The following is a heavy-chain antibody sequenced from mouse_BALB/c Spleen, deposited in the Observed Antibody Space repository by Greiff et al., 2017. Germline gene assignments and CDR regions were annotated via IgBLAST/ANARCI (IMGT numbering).Heavy chain of an antibody. Sequence: VQLQQSGAELVKPGASVKLSCTASGFNIKDTYMHWVKQRPEQGLEWIGRIDPANGNTKYDPKFQGKATITADTSSNTAYLQLSSLTSEDTAVYYCARPLYDYDGAWFAYWGQGTLVTVSA. CDR2: IDPANGNT. D-gene: IGHD2-4*01. J-gene: IGHJ3*01. CDR3: ARPLYDYDGAWFAY. CDR1: GFNIKDTY. V-gene: IGHV14-3*02.